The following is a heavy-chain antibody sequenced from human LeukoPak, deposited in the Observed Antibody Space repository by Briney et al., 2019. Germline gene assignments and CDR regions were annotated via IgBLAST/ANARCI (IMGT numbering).Heavy chain of an antibody. CDR3: ARDTEYCSGGSCYSN. J-gene: IGHJ4*02. CDR2: ISVYNGNA. CDR1: GYTFTSYD. V-gene: IGHV1-18*01. D-gene: IGHD2-15*01. Sequence: ASVKVSCKASGYTFTSYDINWVRQAPGQGLEWMGWISVYNGNANYAQKFQGRVTMTTDTSTSTAYMELRSLRSDDTAVYYCARDTEYCSGGSCYSNWGQGTLVTVSS.